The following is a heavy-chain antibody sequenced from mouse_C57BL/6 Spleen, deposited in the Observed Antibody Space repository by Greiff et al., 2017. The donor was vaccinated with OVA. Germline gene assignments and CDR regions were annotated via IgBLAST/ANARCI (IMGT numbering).Heavy chain of an antibody. Sequence: VQLVESGPVLVKPGPSVKISCKASGFTFTDYYMHWVKQSHGKSLEWIGLVYPYNGGTSYNQKFKGKATLTVDTSSSTAYMELNSLTSEDSAVYYCARNYYYGSSYFDYWGQGTTLTVSS. V-gene: IGHV1-36*01. CDR2: VYPYNGGT. CDR3: ARNYYYGSSYFDY. J-gene: IGHJ2*01. CDR1: GFTFTDYY. D-gene: IGHD1-1*01.